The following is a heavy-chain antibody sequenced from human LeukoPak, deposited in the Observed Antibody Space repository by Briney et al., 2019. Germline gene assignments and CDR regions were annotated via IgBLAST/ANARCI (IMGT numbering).Heavy chain of an antibody. J-gene: IGHJ4*02. CDR3: ASDRSSKWYFDY. CDR1: GYTFTTYW. CDR2: IYPGDSDT. V-gene: IGHV5-51*01. Sequence: GESLTISCQGSGYTFTTYWIGWVRQMPGRGLEWMGIIYPGDSDTRYSPSFQGQVTISADKSINTAYLRWSSLKASDTAMYYCASDRSSKWYFDYWGPGTLVTVSS. D-gene: IGHD2-15*01.